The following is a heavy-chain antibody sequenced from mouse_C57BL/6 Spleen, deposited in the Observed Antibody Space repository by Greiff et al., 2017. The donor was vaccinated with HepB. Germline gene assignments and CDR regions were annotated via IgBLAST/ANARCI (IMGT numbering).Heavy chain of an antibody. V-gene: IGHV5-9-1*02. J-gene: IGHJ2*01. CDR3: TRERDYYFDY. CDR1: GFTFSSYA. CDR2: ISSGGDYI. Sequence: DVMLVESGEGLVKPGGSLKLSCAASGFTFSSYAMSWVRQTPEKRLEWVAYISSGGDYIYYADTVKGRFTISRDNARNTLYLQMSSLKSEDTAMYYCTRERDYYFDYWGQGTTLTVSS.